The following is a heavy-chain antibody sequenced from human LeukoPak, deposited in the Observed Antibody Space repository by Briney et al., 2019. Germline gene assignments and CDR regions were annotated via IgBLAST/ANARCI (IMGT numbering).Heavy chain of an antibody. J-gene: IGHJ4*02. CDR1: GGTFSSYA. D-gene: IGHD3-22*01. Sequence: GASVKVSCKASGGTFSSYAISWVRQAPGQGLEWMGGFIPVFNTSNYAQKFQGRVTLTTDESASTAYMELSSLRFEDMAVYYCARGTMKNYYDSSAWGQGTLVTVSS. V-gene: IGHV1-69*05. CDR2: FIPVFNTS. CDR3: ARGTMKNYYDSSA.